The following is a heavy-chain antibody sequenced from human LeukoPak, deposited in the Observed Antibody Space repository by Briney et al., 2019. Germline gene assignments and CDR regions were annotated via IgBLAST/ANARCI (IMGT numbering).Heavy chain of an antibody. V-gene: IGHV3-53*01. Sequence: GGSLRLSCAASGFTVSSNYMSWVRQAPGKGLEWVSVIYSGSSTYYADSVKGRFTISRDNSKNTLYLQMNSLRAEDTAVYYCARDAPGQWLAFDYWGQGTLVTVSS. CDR3: ARDAPGQWLAFDY. J-gene: IGHJ4*02. D-gene: IGHD6-19*01. CDR2: IYSGSST. CDR1: GFTVSSNY.